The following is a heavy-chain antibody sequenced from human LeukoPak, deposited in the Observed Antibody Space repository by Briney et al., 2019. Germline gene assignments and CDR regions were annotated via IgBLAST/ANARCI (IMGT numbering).Heavy chain of an antibody. J-gene: IGHJ6*03. CDR3: AKDGLRGIAVAGTYYYYYYMDV. CDR2: ISYDGSNK. CDR1: GFTFSSYG. Sequence: GVSLRLSCAASGFTFSSYGMHWVRQAPGRGLEGVAVISYDGSNKYYADSVKGRFTISRDNSKNTLYLQMNSLRAEDTAVYYCAKDGLRGIAVAGTYYYYYYMDVWGKGTTVTVSS. V-gene: IGHV3-30*18. D-gene: IGHD6-19*01.